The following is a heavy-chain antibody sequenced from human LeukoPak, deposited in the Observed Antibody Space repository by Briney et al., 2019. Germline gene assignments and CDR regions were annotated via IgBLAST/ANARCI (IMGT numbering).Heavy chain of an antibody. V-gene: IGHV3-23*01. Sequence: AGASLRPSCAASGLTFSSYAMSSDRQYTGNRLELVSSTSGDGGATYYSKSVKGRFTISRDNARNTLYLQMNSLRAGDTAVYYCAKDRPNYYGSNGHYYRRDGDYWGQGTLVTVS. D-gene: IGHD3-22*01. CDR1: GLTFSSYA. CDR2: TSGDGGAT. CDR3: AKDRPNYYGSNGHYYRRDGDY. J-gene: IGHJ4*02.